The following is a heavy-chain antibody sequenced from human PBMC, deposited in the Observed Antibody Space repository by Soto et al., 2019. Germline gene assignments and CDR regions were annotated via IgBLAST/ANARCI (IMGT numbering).Heavy chain of an antibody. V-gene: IGHV4-61*08. CDR2: IYYSGST. Sequence: SETLSLTCTVSGGSISSGGYYWSWIRQHPGKGQEWIGYIYYSGSTNYNPSLKSRVTISVDTSKNQFSLKLSSVTAADTAVYYCARDVAARRGKGYNWFDPWGQGTLVTVSS. J-gene: IGHJ5*02. CDR3: ARDVAARRGKGYNWFDP. D-gene: IGHD6-6*01. CDR1: GGSISSGGYY.